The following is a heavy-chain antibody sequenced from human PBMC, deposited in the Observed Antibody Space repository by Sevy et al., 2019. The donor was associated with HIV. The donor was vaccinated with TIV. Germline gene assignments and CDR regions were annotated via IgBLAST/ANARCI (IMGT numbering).Heavy chain of an antibody. CDR2: ISSSGSPI. J-gene: IGHJ6*02. D-gene: IGHD4-4*01. CDR1: GFTFSSYE. CDR3: ARDLPDYSRMDV. Sequence: GGSLRLSCAASGFTFSSYEMNWVRQAPGKGLEWVSYISSSGSPIYYADSVKGRFTISRDNAKNSLYLQMNSLRAEDTGVYYCARDLPDYSRMDVWGQGTTVTVSS. V-gene: IGHV3-48*03.